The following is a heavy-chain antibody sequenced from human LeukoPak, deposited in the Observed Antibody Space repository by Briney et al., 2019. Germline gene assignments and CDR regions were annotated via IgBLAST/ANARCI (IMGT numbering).Heavy chain of an antibody. CDR3: ASHTIFGVVIIDY. CDR2: IYYSGST. CDR1: GGSISSSSYY. V-gene: IGHV4-39*01. J-gene: IGHJ4*02. Sequence: NPSETLSLTCTVSGGSISSSSYYWGLIRQPPGKGLEWIGSIYYSGSTYCNPSLKSRVTISVDTSKNQFSLKLSSVTAADTAVYYCASHTIFGVVIIDYWGQGTLVTVSS. D-gene: IGHD3-3*01.